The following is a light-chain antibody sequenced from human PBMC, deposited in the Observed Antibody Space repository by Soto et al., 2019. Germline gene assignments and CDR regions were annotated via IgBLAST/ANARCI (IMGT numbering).Light chain of an antibody. Sequence: DIPLTQSPSTLSASVGDRVTITCRASQSISSYLAWYQQKPGKAPKLLIYGASSLESGVPARFSGSGSGTEFTLTISSLQTDDFATYFCQQYNFYSPLTFGGGTKMEIK. CDR1: QSISSY. CDR3: QQYNFYSPLT. J-gene: IGKJ4*01. V-gene: IGKV1-5*03. CDR2: GAS.